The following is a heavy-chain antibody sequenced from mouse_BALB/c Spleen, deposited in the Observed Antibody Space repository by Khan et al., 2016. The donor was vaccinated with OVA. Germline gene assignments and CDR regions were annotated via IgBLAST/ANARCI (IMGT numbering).Heavy chain of an antibody. Sequence: QIQLVQSGPGLVAPSQSLSITCTVSGFSLSRYNIHWVRQPPGKGLEWLGMIWGGGGTDYNSTLKSRLTISKDNSKSQVFLKMNSLQTDDTAMYYCARAYYRYDGYYAMDYWGQGPSVTVSS. J-gene: IGHJ4*01. CDR2: IWGGGGT. CDR1: GFSLSRYN. V-gene: IGHV2-6-4*01. D-gene: IGHD2-14*01. CDR3: ARAYYRYDGYYAMDY.